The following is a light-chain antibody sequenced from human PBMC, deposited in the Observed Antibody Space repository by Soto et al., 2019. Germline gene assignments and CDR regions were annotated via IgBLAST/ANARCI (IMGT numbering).Light chain of an antibody. V-gene: IGKV4-1*01. Sequence: DIVMTQSPDSLAVSLGERATINCKSSQSVLYSSNNKNYLAWYQQKPGQPPKLLIYWASTRESGVPDRFSGSGSGTDFTLTISSLQAEDVAVYYCQQYYSTLPYTFGQGIKLEIK. CDR2: WAS. CDR1: QSVLYSSNNKNY. CDR3: QQYYSTLPYT. J-gene: IGKJ2*01.